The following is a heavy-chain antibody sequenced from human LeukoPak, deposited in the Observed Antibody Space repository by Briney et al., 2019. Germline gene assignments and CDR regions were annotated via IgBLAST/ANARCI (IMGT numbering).Heavy chain of an antibody. CDR1: GGTFISYA. J-gene: IGHJ5*02. Sequence: ASVKVSCKASGGTFISYAISWVRQAPGQGLEWMGRIIPILGIANYAQKFQGRVTITADKSTSTAYMELSSLRSEDTAVYYCAREWELRFDPWGQGTLVTVSS. V-gene: IGHV1-69*04. CDR2: IIPILGIA. D-gene: IGHD1-26*01. CDR3: AREWELRFDP.